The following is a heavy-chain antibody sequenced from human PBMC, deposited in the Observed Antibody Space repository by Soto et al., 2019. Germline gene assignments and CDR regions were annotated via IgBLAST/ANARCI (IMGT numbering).Heavy chain of an antibody. V-gene: IGHV5-51*01. CDR2: IYPGDSDT. D-gene: IGHD6-13*01. J-gene: IGHJ3*02. Sequence: GESLKISCKGSGYSFTSYWIGWVRQMPGKGLEWMGIIYPGDSDTRYSPSFQGQVTISADKSISNAYLQWSSLKASDTAMYDCARQGRAAADAFDIWGQGTMVTVSS. CDR3: ARQGRAAADAFDI. CDR1: GYSFTSYW.